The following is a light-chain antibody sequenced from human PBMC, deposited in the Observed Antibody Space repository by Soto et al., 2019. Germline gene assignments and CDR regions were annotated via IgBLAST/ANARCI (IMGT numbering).Light chain of an antibody. CDR2: WAS. CDR1: QSVFHSANNMNY. Sequence: DTVMTQSPDSLAVSLGERATINCKSSQSVFHSANNMNYLAWYQQKPGQSPKLLISWASIRDSGVPDRFSGSGSGADFTLTINSLQAEDAAVYYCQQFYNTPPYTFGQGTRLEIK. J-gene: IGKJ2*01. V-gene: IGKV4-1*01. CDR3: QQFYNTPPYT.